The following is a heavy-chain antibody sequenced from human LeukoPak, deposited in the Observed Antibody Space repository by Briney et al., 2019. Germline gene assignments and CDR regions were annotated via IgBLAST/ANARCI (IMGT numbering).Heavy chain of an antibody. CDR2: IKQDGSEK. CDR3: ARDVEYYYDSSGYSSFDY. Sequence: PGRSLRLSCAASGFTFSSYWMSWVRQAPGKGLEWVANIKQDGSEKYYVDSVKGRFTISRDNAKNSLYLQMNSLRAEDTAVYYCARDVEYYYDSSGYSSFDYWGQGTLVTVSS. D-gene: IGHD3-22*01. CDR1: GFTFSSYW. J-gene: IGHJ4*02. V-gene: IGHV3-7*01.